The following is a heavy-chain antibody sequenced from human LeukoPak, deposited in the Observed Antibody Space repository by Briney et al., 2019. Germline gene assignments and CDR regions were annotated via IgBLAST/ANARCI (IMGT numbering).Heavy chain of an antibody. J-gene: IGHJ4*02. Sequence: GGSLRLSCAASGFTFSGYAMNWVRQAPGKGLEWVSGISGSGAGTYYAYSVKGRFTISRDNSKNTLYLQMNSLRADDTAVYYCAKMVREFYTISYYFDYWGQGTLVSVSS. CDR1: GFTFSGYA. D-gene: IGHD2-8*01. CDR3: AKMVREFYTISYYFDY. V-gene: IGHV3-23*01. CDR2: ISGSGAGT.